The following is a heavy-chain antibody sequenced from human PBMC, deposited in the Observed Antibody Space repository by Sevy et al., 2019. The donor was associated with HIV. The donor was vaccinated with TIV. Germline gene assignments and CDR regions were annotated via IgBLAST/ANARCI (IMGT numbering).Heavy chain of an antibody. CDR3: AKDVGATKYYFDY. J-gene: IGHJ4*02. CDR2: ISGSGGST. CDR1: GFTFSSYA. D-gene: IGHD1-26*01. V-gene: IGHV3-23*01. Sequence: GGSLRLSCSASGFTFSSYAMSWVRQAPGKGLEWVSAISGSGGSTYYADSVKGRFTISRDNSKNTLYLQMNSLRAEDTAVYYCAKDVGATKYYFDYWGQGTLVTVSS.